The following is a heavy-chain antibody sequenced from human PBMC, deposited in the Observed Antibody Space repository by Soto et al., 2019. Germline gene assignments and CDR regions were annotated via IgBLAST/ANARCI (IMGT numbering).Heavy chain of an antibody. CDR1: GGTFSSYT. J-gene: IGHJ5*02. CDR3: AMTRSITMVWGVINWFDP. V-gene: IGHV1-69*02. CDR2: IIPILGIA. D-gene: IGHD3-10*01. Sequence: ASVKVSCKASGGTFSSYTISWVRQAPGQGLEWMGRIIPILGIANYAQKFQGRVTITADKSTSTAYMELSSLRSEDTAVYYCAMTRSITMVWGVINWFDPWGQGTLVTVSS.